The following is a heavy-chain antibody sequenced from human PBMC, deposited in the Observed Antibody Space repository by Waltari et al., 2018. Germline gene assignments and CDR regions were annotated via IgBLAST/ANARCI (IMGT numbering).Heavy chain of an antibody. CDR1: GDSVSSSSHY. V-gene: IGHV4-39*01. D-gene: IGHD1-26*01. CDR2: VYFNCNT. CDR3: ARRGTVGATWDY. J-gene: IGHJ4*02. Sequence: QVHLQESGPGLVKPSETLSLTCTVSGDSVSSSSHYWGWIRQPTGKRLEWIGTVYFNCNTYYGPSLESRVTISADTSKNQFSLSLRSVTAADTGLYYCARRGTVGATWDYWGQGTLVTVSS.